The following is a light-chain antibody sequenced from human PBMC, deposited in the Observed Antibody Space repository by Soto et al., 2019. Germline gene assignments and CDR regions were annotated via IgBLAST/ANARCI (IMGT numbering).Light chain of an antibody. Sequence: EIVLTQSPGTLSLSPGETATLSCRASQSVSSNNLAWYHQKPGQTPRLLIYGASNRATGIPDRFSGSGSGTDFTLTISRLEPEDFAVYYCQQYNYWPLTFGGGTKVEIK. CDR3: QQYNYWPLT. CDR1: QSVSSNN. CDR2: GAS. V-gene: IGKV3-20*01. J-gene: IGKJ4*01.